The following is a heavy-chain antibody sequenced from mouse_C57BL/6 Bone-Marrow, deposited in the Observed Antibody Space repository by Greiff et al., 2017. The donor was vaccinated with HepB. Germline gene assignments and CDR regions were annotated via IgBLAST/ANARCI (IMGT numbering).Heavy chain of an antibody. Sequence: VQLQQSGPELVKPGASVKISCKASGYTFTDYYMNWVKQSHGKSLEWIGDINPNNGGTSYNQKFKGKATLTVDKSSSTAYMELRSLRSEDSAVYYCARYSNYEFDYWGQGTTLTVSS. J-gene: IGHJ2*01. CDR3: ARYSNYEFDY. CDR2: INPNNGGT. CDR1: GYTFTDYY. V-gene: IGHV1-26*01. D-gene: IGHD2-5*01.